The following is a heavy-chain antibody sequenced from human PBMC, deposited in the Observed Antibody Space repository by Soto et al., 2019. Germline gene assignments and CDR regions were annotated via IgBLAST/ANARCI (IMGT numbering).Heavy chain of an antibody. CDR3: ARGTVGDYDYQYYFDY. D-gene: IGHD4-17*01. CDR2: IIPILGIA. J-gene: IGHJ4*02. V-gene: IGHV1-69*02. Sequence: GASVKASCKASGGTFSSNTISWVRQAPGQGLEWMGRIIPILGIANYAQKFQGRVTITADKSTSTAYMELSSLRSEDTAVYYCARGTVGDYDYQYYFDYWGQGTLVTVSS. CDR1: GGTFSSNT.